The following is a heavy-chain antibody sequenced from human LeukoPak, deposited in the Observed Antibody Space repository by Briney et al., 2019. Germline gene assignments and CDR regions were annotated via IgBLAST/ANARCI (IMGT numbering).Heavy chain of an antibody. Sequence: GGSLRLSCTASGFTFGDYAMSWFRQAPGKGLEWVAVISYDGSNKYYADSVKGRFTISRDNSKNTLYLQMNSLRAEDTAVYYCAKGAAAGDFDYWGQGTLVTVSS. J-gene: IGHJ4*02. CDR1: GFTFGDYA. V-gene: IGHV3-30*04. D-gene: IGHD6-13*01. CDR2: ISYDGSNK. CDR3: AKGAAAGDFDY.